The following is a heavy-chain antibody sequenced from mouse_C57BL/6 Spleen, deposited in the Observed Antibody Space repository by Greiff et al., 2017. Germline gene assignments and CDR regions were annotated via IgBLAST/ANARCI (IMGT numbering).Heavy chain of an antibody. V-gene: IGHV1-63*01. CDR3: ARSITTVVADYYAMDY. J-gene: IGHJ4*01. CDR2: IYPGGGYT. D-gene: IGHD1-1*01. CDR1: GYTFTNYW. Sequence: VQLQESGAELVRPGTSVKMSCKASGYTFTNYWIGWAKQRPGHGLEWIGDIYPGGGYTNYNEKFKGKATLTADKSSSTAYMQFSSLTSEDSAIYYCARSITTVVADYYAMDYWGQGTSVTVSS.